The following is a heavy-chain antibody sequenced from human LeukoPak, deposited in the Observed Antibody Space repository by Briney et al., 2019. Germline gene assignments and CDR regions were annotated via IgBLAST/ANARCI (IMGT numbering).Heavy chain of an antibody. J-gene: IGHJ6*03. D-gene: IGHD5-12*01. CDR3: ARESFYSGNYYYYCYIDV. V-gene: IGHV1-2*02. CDR1: GYTFTDYY. CDR2: INPNTGGT. Sequence: ASVKVSCKASGYTFTDYYVYWIRQAPGQGREWMGWINPNTGGTNYAQKFQCRVTMTRDTSISTAFMELNSLRSDDTAVYYCARESFYSGNYYYYCYIDVWGKGTPVTVSS.